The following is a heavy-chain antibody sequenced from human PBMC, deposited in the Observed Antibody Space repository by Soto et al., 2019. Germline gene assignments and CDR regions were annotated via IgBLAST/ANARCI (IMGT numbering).Heavy chain of an antibody. J-gene: IGHJ3*02. CDR3: ARDRRTSDNVYGDYVDDSFDI. D-gene: IGHD4-17*01. CDR1: GYGFTSYY. Sequence: QVQLVQSGAEVKKPGASVKISCKASGYGFTSYYMHWVRQAPGPGLERLGLINLDAGKTNYAQNFQGSATMTSDTSTSTVYMELSSLRSEDTAVYYCARDRRTSDNVYGDYVDDSFDIWGQGTMVTVSS. V-gene: IGHV1-46*03. CDR2: INLDAGKT.